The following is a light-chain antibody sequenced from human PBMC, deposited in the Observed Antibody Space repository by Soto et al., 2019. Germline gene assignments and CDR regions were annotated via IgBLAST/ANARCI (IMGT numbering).Light chain of an antibody. J-gene: IGKJ4*01. V-gene: IGKV3-11*01. Sequence: EIVLTQSPATLSLSPGERATLSCRASQSVSSYLAWYQQKPGQAPRLLIYDASNRATGIPARFSGSGSGTDVTLTISCLEPEDGAVYYCQQRSNWPPVFGGGTKVEIK. CDR2: DAS. CDR3: QQRSNWPPV. CDR1: QSVSSY.